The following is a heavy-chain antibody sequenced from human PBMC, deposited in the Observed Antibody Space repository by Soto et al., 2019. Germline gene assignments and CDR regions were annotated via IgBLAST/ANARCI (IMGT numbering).Heavy chain of an antibody. J-gene: IGHJ4*02. CDR2: IWYDGTQK. V-gene: IGHV3-33*01. CDR3: ARAGGTTVTGLWHFDS. D-gene: IGHD4-17*01. CDR1: GFTFNTYS. Sequence: QVQLEESGGGVVQPGRSLRLSCEASGFTFNTYSMHWVRQPPGKGLEWLAAIWYDGTQKYYADSVKGRFIISRDNSKKTLYLGMNSLRAEDTAVNYCARAGGTTVTGLWHFDSWGQGTLVTVSS.